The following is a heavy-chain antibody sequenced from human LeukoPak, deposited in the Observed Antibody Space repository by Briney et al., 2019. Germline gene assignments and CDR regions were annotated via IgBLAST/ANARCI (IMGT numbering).Heavy chain of an antibody. V-gene: IGHV3-23*01. D-gene: IGHD6-6*01. CDR1: GFTFSSYA. CDR3: AKWKYSNSGIDDY. Sequence: HAGGSLRLSCAASGFTFSSYAMSWVRQVPGKGLEWVSVISGSGDNTYYADSVKGRFTISRDNPKNMLYLQMNSLRAEDTAVYYCAKWKYSNSGIDDYWGQGTLVTVSS. CDR2: ISGSGDNT. J-gene: IGHJ4*02.